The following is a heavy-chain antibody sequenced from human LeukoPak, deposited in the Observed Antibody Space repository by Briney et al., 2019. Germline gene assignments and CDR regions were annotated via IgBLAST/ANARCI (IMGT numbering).Heavy chain of an antibody. J-gene: IGHJ4*02. V-gene: IGHV3-74*01. CDR1: GFTFRNYA. CDR3: AREAPCGSDCSYYPDY. D-gene: IGHD2-21*02. Sequence: PGGSLRLSCAASGFTFRNYAMHWVRQAPGKGLVWVSRINSAGSSTTYADSVKGRFTISGDNAKNTLYLQVNSLRAEDTAVYYCAREAPCGSDCSYYPDYWGQGTLVTVSS. CDR2: INSAGSST.